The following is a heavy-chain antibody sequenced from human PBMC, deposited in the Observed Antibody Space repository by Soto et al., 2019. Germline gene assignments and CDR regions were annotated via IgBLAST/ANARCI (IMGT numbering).Heavy chain of an antibody. CDR1: GYTFTSYA. CDR3: AREDSSSSEYWFDP. Sequence: ASVKVSCKASGYTFTSYATHWVRQAPGQRLEWMGWINAGNGNTKYSQKFQGRVTITRDTSASTAYMELSSLRSEDTAVYYCAREDSSSSEYWFDPWGQGTLVTVSS. CDR2: INAGNGNT. V-gene: IGHV1-3*01. D-gene: IGHD6-6*01. J-gene: IGHJ5*02.